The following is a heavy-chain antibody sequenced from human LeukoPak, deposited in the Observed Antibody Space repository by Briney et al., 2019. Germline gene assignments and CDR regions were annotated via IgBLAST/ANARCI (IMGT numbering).Heavy chain of an antibody. CDR3: ARTDSNYAGGTGFDY. Sequence: MPSETLSLTCTVSGGSISSYYWSWIRQPPGKGLEWIGYIFYSGSTNYNPSLKSRLTISVDTSKNQFSLKLSSVTAADTAGYYCARTDSNYAGGTGFDYWGQGTLVTVSS. V-gene: IGHV4-59*12. J-gene: IGHJ4*02. CDR1: GGSISSYY. D-gene: IGHD4-11*01. CDR2: IFYSGST.